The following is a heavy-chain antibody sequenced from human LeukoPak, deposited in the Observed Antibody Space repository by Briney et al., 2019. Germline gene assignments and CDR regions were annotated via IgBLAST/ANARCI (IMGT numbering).Heavy chain of an antibody. CDR3: ARGNKARSGYYYDYYYYGMDV. V-gene: IGHV4-4*02. CDR1: GGSISSSNW. Sequence: SGTLSLTCAVSGGSISSSNWWSWVRQPPGKGLEWIGEIYHSGSTNYNPSLKSRVTISVDKSKNQFSLKLSSVTAADTAVYYCARGNKARSGYYYDYYYYGMDVWGQGTTVTVSS. J-gene: IGHJ6*02. CDR2: IYHSGST. D-gene: IGHD3-3*01.